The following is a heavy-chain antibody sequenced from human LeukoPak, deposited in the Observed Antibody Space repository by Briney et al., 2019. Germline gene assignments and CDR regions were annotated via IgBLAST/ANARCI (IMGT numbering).Heavy chain of an antibody. J-gene: IGHJ4*02. Sequence: PSETLSLTCTVSGGSISSSSYYWGWIRQPPGKGLEWIGSIYYSGSTYYNPSLKSRVTISVDTSKNQFSLKLSSVTAADTAVYYCAREVFDSSGYYRIKRTAVYYFDYWGQGTLVTVSS. D-gene: IGHD3-22*01. CDR2: IYYSGST. CDR3: AREVFDSSGYYRIKRTAVYYFDY. V-gene: IGHV4-39*07. CDR1: GGSISSSSYY.